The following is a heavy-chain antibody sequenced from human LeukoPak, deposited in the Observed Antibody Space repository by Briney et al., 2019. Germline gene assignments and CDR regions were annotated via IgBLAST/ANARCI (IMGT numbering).Heavy chain of an antibody. Sequence: ASVKVSCKVSGYTLTELSMHWVRQAPGKGLEWMGGFDPEDGETIYAQKFQGRVTMTEDTSTDTAYMELSSLRSEDTAVYYRATVLLAVAGTFDYWGQGTLVTVSS. CDR3: ATVLLAVAGTFDY. D-gene: IGHD6-19*01. J-gene: IGHJ4*02. CDR1: GYTLTELS. CDR2: FDPEDGET. V-gene: IGHV1-24*01.